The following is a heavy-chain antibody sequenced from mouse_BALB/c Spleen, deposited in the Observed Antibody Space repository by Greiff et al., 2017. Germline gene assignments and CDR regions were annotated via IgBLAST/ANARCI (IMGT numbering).Heavy chain of an antibody. V-gene: IGHV1S81*02. CDR3: AKDYGHYFDY. J-gene: IGHJ2*01. CDR1: GYTFTSYW. D-gene: IGHD1-2*01. CDR2: INPSNGRT. Sequence: QVQLQQPGAELVKPGASVKLSCKASGYTFTSYWMHWVKQRPGQGLEWIGEINPSNGRTNYNEKFKSKATLTVDKSSSTAYMQLSSLTSEDSAVYYCAKDYGHYFDYWGQGTTLTVSS.